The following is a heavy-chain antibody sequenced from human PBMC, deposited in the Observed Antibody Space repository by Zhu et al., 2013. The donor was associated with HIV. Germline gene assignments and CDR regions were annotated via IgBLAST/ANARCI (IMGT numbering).Heavy chain of an antibody. Sequence: EVQLLESGGGLVQPGGSLRLSCAASGFTFSSYAMSWVRQAPGKGLEWVSAISGSGGSTYYADSVKGRFTISRDNSKNTLYLQMNSLRAEDTAVYYCAKVTPPWFREKLPVDYWGQGTLVTVSS. CDR1: GFTFSSYA. D-gene: IGHD3-10*01. J-gene: IGHJ4*02. CDR3: AKVTPPWFREKLPVDY. CDR2: ISGSGGST. V-gene: IGHV3-23*01.